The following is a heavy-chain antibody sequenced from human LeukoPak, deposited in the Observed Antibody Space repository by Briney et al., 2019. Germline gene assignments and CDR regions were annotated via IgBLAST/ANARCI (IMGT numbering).Heavy chain of an antibody. CDR3: AKFEFGF. Sequence: GGSLRLSCAASGFTFSDYYMSWIRQAPGKGLEWVSTIIASGGSTYDADSVKGRFTISRDNSKNTLYLQMNSLRDEDTAVYYCAKFEFGFWGQGTLVTVSS. CDR1: GFTFSDYY. J-gene: IGHJ4*02. V-gene: IGHV3-23*01. CDR2: IIASGGST. D-gene: IGHD3-16*01.